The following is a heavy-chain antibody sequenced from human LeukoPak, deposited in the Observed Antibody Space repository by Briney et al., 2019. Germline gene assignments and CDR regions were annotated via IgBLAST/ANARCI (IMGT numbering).Heavy chain of an antibody. CDR3: AREDTYPADSYYFDY. CDR1: GGTFSSYA. Sequence: SVKVSCKASGGTFSSYAISWVRQAPGQGLEWMGRIIPILGIANYAQKFQGRVTITADKSTSTAYMELSSLRSEDTGVYYCAREDTYPADSYYFDYWGQGTLVTVSS. V-gene: IGHV1-69*04. J-gene: IGHJ4*02. D-gene: IGHD2-21*01. CDR2: IIPILGIA.